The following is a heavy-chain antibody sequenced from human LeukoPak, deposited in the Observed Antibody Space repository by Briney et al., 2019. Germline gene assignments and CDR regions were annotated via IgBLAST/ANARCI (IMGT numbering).Heavy chain of an antibody. D-gene: IGHD6-19*01. CDR1: GFTFSSYV. Sequence: GGSLRLSCAASGFTFSSYVMSWVRQAPGKGLEWVSAITGGGGNTYYAGSVKGRFTISRDNSNNTLYLQMNSLRDEDTAVHYCARDRGRIAVAGYFDCWGQGTLVTVSS. V-gene: IGHV3-23*01. CDR2: ITGGGGNT. CDR3: ARDRGRIAVAGYFDC. J-gene: IGHJ4*02.